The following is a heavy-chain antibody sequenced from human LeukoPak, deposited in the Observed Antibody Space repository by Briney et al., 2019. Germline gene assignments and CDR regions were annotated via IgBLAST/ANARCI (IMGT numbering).Heavy chain of an antibody. CDR1: GYTLTELS. V-gene: IGHV1-24*01. D-gene: IGHD2-15*01. J-gene: IGHJ4*02. CDR3: ATGKPTPYCSGGSCYSEFDY. Sequence: ASVKVSCKVSGYTLTELSMHWLRQAPGKGLEWMVGFDPEDGETIYAQKFQGRVTMTEDTSTDTAYMELSSLRSEDTAVYYCATGKPTPYCSGGSCYSEFDYWGQGTLVTVSS. CDR2: FDPEDGET.